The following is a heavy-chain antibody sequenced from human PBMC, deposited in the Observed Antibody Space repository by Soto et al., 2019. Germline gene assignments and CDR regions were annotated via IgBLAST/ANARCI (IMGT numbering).Heavy chain of an antibody. Sequence: PSETLSLTCTVSGGSISSSSYYWGWIRQPPGKGLEWLGSIYYSGSTYYNPSLKSRVTICVDTSKNQFSLKLSSVTAADTAVYYCAGGYMADFDYWGQGTLVTVSS. V-gene: IGHV4-39*01. CDR1: GGSISSSSYY. CDR3: AGGYMADFDY. J-gene: IGHJ4*02. D-gene: IGHD6-13*01. CDR2: IYYSGST.